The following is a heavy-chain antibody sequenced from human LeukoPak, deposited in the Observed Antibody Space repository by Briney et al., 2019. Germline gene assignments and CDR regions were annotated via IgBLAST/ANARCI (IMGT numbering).Heavy chain of an antibody. J-gene: IGHJ4*02. CDR1: GFTFTTYS. Sequence: GGSLRLSCAASGFTFTTYSMNWVRQAPGKGLEWVSSISSTSSYIYYADSVKGRFTISRDNAKNSLYLQMNSLRAEDTAVYYCARGISGTSGYYFRGLDYWAREPWSPSPQ. V-gene: IGHV3-21*01. D-gene: IGHD3-22*01. CDR3: ARGISGTSGYYFRGLDY. CDR2: ISSTSSYI.